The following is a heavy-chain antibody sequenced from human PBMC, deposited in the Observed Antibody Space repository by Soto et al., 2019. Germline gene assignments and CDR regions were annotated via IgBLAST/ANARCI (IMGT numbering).Heavy chain of an antibody. J-gene: IGHJ4*02. D-gene: IGHD2-15*01. V-gene: IGHV5-10-1*01. CDR2: IDPSDSYT. CDR3: AISLDYCSGGSCHDY. CDR1: GYSFTSYW. Sequence: GESLKISCKGSGYSFTSYWISWVRQMPGKGLEWMGRIDPSDSYTNYSPSFQGHVTISADKSISTAYLQWSSLKASDTAMYYCAISLDYCSGGSCHDYWGQGTLVTVYS.